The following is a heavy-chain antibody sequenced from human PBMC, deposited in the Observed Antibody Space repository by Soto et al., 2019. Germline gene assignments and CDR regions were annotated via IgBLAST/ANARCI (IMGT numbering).Heavy chain of an antibody. CDR3: ARDEAYYDFWSGYAGRYYGMDV. CDR2: ISSSSSYI. V-gene: IGHV3-21*01. J-gene: IGHJ6*02. Sequence: EVQLVESGGGLVKPGGSPRLSCAASGFTFSSYSMNWVRQAPGKGLEWVSSISSSSSYIYYADSVKGRFTISRDNAKNSLYLQMNSLRAEDTAVYYCARDEAYYDFWSGYAGRYYGMDVWGQGTTVTVSS. CDR1: GFTFSSYS. D-gene: IGHD3-3*01.